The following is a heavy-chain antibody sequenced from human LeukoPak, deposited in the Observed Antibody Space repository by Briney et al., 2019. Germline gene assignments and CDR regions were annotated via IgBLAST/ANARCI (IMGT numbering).Heavy chain of an antibody. CDR3: ASPLRDEDAFDI. CDR2: IYSGGST. V-gene: IGHV3-53*01. J-gene: IGHJ3*02. Sequence: GGSLRLSCAASGFTVSSNYMSWVRQAPGKGLEWVSVIYSGGSTYYADSVKGRFTISRDNSKNTLYLQMNSLRAEDTAVYYCASPLRDEDAFDIWGQGTMVTVSS. CDR1: GFTVSSNY.